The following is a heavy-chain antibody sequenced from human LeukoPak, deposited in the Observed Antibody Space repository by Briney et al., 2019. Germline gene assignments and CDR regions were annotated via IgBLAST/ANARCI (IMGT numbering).Heavy chain of an antibody. J-gene: IGHJ3*02. CDR3: ARLDAFDI. CDR2: IIPIFGTA. V-gene: IGHV1-69*05. Sequence: SVTVSCKASGGTFSSYAISWVSQAPGQGLEWMGGIIPIFGTANYAQKFQGRVTITTDESTSTAYMDLLRSEDTAVYYCARLDAFDIWGQGTIGTVSS. CDR1: GGTFSSYA.